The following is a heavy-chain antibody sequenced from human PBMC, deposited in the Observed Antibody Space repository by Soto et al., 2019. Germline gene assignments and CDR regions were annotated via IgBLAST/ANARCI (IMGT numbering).Heavy chain of an antibody. CDR1: GFTFSSYW. V-gene: IGHV3-7*01. CDR2: IKQDGSEK. J-gene: IGHJ4*02. Sequence: EVQLVESGGGLVQPGGSLRLSCAASGFTFSSYWMNWVRQAPGKGLEWVANIKQDGSEKYYVDSVKGRSTISRDNTKNSLYLQMNSLRAEDTAVYYCAREQLQVVIPDYWGQGTLVTVSS. D-gene: IGHD6-13*01. CDR3: AREQLQVVIPDY.